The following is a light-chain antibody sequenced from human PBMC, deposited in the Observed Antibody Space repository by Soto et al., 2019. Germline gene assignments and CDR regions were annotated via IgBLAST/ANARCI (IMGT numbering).Light chain of an antibody. J-gene: IGLJ1*01. V-gene: IGLV2-14*01. CDR3: SSYTTISTYV. Sequence: QSALTQPASVSGSPGQSITISCTGTSSDVCGYNYVSWYQQHPGKAPKLMIYDVRNRPSGVSNRFSGSKSVNTASLTISGLQAEDEADYYCSSYTTISTYVFGTGTKLTVL. CDR1: SSDVCGYNY. CDR2: DVR.